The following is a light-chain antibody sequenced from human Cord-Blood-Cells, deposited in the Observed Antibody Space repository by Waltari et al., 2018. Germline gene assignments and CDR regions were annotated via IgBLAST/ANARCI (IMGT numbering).Light chain of an antibody. CDR3: SSYAGSNNWV. CDR1: SSDVGGYNY. V-gene: IGLV2-8*01. Sequence: QSALNQPPSASGSPGQSVTISCTGTSSDVGGYNYVSWYQQHPGKAPKLMIYEASKRPSGVPDRFSGSKSGNTASLSVSGLQAEDEADYYCSSYAGSNNWVFGGGTKLTVL. CDR2: EAS. J-gene: IGLJ3*02.